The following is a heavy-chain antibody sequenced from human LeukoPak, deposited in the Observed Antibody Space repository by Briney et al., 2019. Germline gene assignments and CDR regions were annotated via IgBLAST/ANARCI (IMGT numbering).Heavy chain of an antibody. CDR2: INPSGGST. CDR3: ARGDYGDFYYYYGMDV. Sequence: AASVNVSCKASGYTFTSYYMHWVRQAPGQGLEWMGIINPSGGSTSYAQKFQGRVTMTRDTSTSTVYMELSSLRSEDTAVYYCARGDYGDFYYYYGMDVWGQGTTVTVSS. D-gene: IGHD4-17*01. CDR1: GYTFTSYY. V-gene: IGHV1-46*01. J-gene: IGHJ6*02.